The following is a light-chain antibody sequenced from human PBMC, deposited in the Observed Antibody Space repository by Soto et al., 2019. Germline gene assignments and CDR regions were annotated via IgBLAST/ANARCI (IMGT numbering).Light chain of an antibody. CDR2: EGS. Sequence: QSALTQPASVSGSPGQSITMSCTGTSSDVGSYNLVSWYQHHPGKAPKLMIYEGSKRPSGVSNRFSGSKSGNTASLTISGLQAEDEADYYCCSYAGSSTFGVFGGGTKLTVL. V-gene: IGLV2-23*03. J-gene: IGLJ2*01. CDR3: CSYAGSSTFGV. CDR1: SSDVGSYNL.